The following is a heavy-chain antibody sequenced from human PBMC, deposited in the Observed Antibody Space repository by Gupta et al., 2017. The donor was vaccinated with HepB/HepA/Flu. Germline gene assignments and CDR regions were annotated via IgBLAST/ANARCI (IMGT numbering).Heavy chain of an antibody. CDR2: TSNSGAT. J-gene: IGHJ4*02. CDR1: GGSISSSH. D-gene: IGHD5-24*01. V-gene: IGHV4-59*01. CDR3: TRGSGYNAFDY. Sequence: QVQLQESGPGLVKPSETLSLTCTVSGGSISSSHWRWIRQPPGRGLEWIGYTSNSGATNYNPSLKSRVTISRDTSKNQFSLKLSSVTAADTAVYYCTRGSGYNAFDYWGQGTLVTVSS.